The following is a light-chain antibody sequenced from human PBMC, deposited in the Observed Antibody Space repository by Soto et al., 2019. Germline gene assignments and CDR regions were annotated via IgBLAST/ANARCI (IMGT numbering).Light chain of an antibody. J-gene: IGKJ4*01. Sequence: EIVMTQSPATLSVSPGERATLSCRASQSVSSNLAWYQQKPGQAPRLLIHGASTRATGIPARFSGSGSGTEFTLTISNLQSEDFAVYYCQQYNKWPPVTFGGGTKVEIK. CDR3: QQYNKWPPVT. CDR1: QSVSSN. V-gene: IGKV3-15*01. CDR2: GAS.